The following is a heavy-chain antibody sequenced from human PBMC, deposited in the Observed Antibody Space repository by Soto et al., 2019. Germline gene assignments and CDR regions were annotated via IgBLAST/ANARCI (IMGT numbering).Heavy chain of an antibody. CDR3: AKEITRLGYCSGGSCVQGDY. J-gene: IGHJ4*02. Sequence: GGSLRLSCAASGFTFSSYAMSWVRQAPGKGLEWVSAISGSGVSTYYADSVKGRFTISRDNSKNTLYLQMNSLRAEDTAVYYCAKEITRLGYCSGGSCVQGDYWGQGTLVTVSS. CDR2: ISGSGVST. CDR1: GFTFSSYA. V-gene: IGHV3-23*01. D-gene: IGHD2-15*01.